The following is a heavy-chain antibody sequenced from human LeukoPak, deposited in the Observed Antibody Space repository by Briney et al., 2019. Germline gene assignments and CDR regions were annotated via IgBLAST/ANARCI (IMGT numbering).Heavy chain of an antibody. J-gene: IGHJ4*02. CDR2: IRYDGSNK. CDR1: GFTFSSYG. D-gene: IGHD6-19*01. CDR3: ATLSPPGIAVANAEGPFDY. Sequence: GGSLRLSCAASGFTFSSYGMHWVRQAPGKGLEWVAFIRYDGSNKYYADSVKGRFTISRDNSKNTLYLQMNSLRAEDTAVYYCATLSPPGIAVANAEGPFDYWGQGTLVTVSS. V-gene: IGHV3-30*02.